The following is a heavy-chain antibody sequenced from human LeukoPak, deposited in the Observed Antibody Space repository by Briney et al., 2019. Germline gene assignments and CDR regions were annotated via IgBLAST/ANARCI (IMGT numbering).Heavy chain of an antibody. CDR1: GYTFTSYY. J-gene: IGHJ4*02. V-gene: IGHV1-46*01. CDR3: ARETLRALFYFDY. CDR2: INPSGGST. Sequence: ASVKVSCKASGYTFTSYYMHWVRQAPGQGLERMGIINPSGGSTSYAQKFQGRVAMTRDTSTSTVYMELSSLRSEDTAVYFCARETLRALFYFDYWGQGTLVTVSS.